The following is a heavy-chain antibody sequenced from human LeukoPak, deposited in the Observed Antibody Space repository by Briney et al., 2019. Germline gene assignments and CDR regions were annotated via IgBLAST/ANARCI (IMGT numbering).Heavy chain of an antibody. CDR2: IYYSGST. Sequence: SETLSLTCTVSGGSVSSGSYYWSWIRQPPGKGLEWIGYIYYSGSTNYNPSLKSRVTISVDTSKNQFSLKLSSVTAADTAVYYCARDRTGPLSYYYGIDPWGQGTLVTVSS. V-gene: IGHV4-61*01. CDR3: ARDRTGPLSYYYGIDP. J-gene: IGHJ5*02. D-gene: IGHD3-10*01. CDR1: GGSVSSGSYY.